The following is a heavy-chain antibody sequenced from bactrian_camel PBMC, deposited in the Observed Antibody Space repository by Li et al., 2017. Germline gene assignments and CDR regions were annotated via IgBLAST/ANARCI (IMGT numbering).Heavy chain of an antibody. CDR3: TARYEFGLGACRGVGGLGF. CDR2: ITSLPSLFRAA. CDR1: GITFSRHD. D-gene: IGHD1*01. V-gene: IGHV3S40*01. J-gene: IGHJ6*01. Sequence: QLVESGGGLVQPGESLRLSCVASGITFSRHDMSWVRQAPGKEVEWVAGITSLPSLFRAASYADSVKGRFTISKDNRKNILYLQMNSLTPGDTAMYYCTARYEFGLGACRGVGGLGFWGQGTQVTVS.